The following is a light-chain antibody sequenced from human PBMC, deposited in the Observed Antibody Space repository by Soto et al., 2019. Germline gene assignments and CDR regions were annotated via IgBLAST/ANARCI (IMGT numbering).Light chain of an antibody. CDR1: QSFSSF. J-gene: IGKJ1*01. CDR3: QHYNSYSRT. Sequence: DIQMTQSPSSLSASVGDEVTITCRASQSFSSFLNWYQQKPGKVPNLLICDASNLQSGLPASYSGSGSGTEFTLTCCILKPDEFATYYCQHYNSYSRTFCQGTKV. CDR2: DAS. V-gene: IGKV1-5*01.